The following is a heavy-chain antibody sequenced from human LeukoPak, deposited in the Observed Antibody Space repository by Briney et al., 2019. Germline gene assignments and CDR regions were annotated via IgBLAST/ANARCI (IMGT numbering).Heavy chain of an antibody. D-gene: IGHD6-13*01. Sequence: SETLSLTCTVSGGSISSSSYYWGWIRQPPGKGLEWIGSIYYSGSTYYNPSLKSRVTISVDTSKNQFSLKLSSVTAADTAVYYCARETTASSSWPMDFDLWGRGTLVTVSS. CDR3: ARETTASSSWPMDFDL. CDR2: IYYSGST. J-gene: IGHJ2*01. CDR1: GGSISSSSYY. V-gene: IGHV4-39*07.